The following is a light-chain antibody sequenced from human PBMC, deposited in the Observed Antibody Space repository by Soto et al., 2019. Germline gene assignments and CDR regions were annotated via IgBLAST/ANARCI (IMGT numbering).Light chain of an antibody. Sequence: QSVLTQPASVSGSPGQSITISCTGTSSDVGNYNLVSWYQQHPGKAPKLMIYEDNKRPSGVSSRFSGPKSGNTASLTISGLQAEDEADYYCCSYAGSTTPYVFGIGTKLTVL. J-gene: IGLJ1*01. CDR1: SSDVGNYNL. V-gene: IGLV2-23*01. CDR3: CSYAGSTTPYV. CDR2: EDN.